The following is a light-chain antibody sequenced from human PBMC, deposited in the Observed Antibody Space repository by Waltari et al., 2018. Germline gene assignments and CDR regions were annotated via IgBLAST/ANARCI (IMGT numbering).Light chain of an antibody. CDR1: SANIGSNY. CDR2: WNN. J-gene: IGLJ1*01. V-gene: IGLV1-47*01. CDR3: AAWDDNLRGPV. Sequence: QSVLSQPPSASGTPGQRVTISCSGGSANIGSNYVYWYQQLPGTAPKLLIYWNNKRPSGVPDRFSGSKSGTSASLAISGLRSEDEADFYCAAWDDNLRGPVFGTGTKVTV.